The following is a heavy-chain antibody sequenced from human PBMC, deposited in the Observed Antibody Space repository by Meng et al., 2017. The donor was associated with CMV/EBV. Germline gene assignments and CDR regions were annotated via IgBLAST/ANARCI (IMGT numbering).Heavy chain of an antibody. Sequence: SGAASGFTFSSYAMHWVRQAPGKGLEWVAVISYDGSNRYYADSVKGRFTISRDNSKNTLYLPMNSLRVEDTAVYYCARSSWEPASDAFDIWGQGTMVTVSS. V-gene: IGHV3-30-3*01. CDR3: ARSSWEPASDAFDI. CDR1: GFTFSSYA. D-gene: IGHD1-26*01. CDR2: ISYDGSNR. J-gene: IGHJ3*02.